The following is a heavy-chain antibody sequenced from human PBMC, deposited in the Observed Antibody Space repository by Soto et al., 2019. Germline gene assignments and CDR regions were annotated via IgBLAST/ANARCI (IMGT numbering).Heavy chain of an antibody. J-gene: IGHJ4*02. D-gene: IGHD2-21*02. CDR2: VNPSGGHT. Sequence: QVQLMQSGAEVKKPGASVKVSCKASGDTFTDYYIHWVRQAPGQGLEWMGTVNPSGGHTTYAQHFLGRVTMTRDTSTSTLYMELTSLTSADTAVYYCARGGQVVVVTAALDYWGQGTLVTVSS. CDR1: GDTFTDYY. V-gene: IGHV1-46*01. CDR3: ARGGQVVVVTAALDY.